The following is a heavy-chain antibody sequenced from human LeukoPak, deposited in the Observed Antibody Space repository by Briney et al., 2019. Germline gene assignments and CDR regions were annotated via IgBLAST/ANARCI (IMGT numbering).Heavy chain of an antibody. Sequence: SETLSFTCTVSGGSIRSSYYYWGWIRQPPGTGLEWIGSIYDSGSTYYNPSLKSRVTISVDTSKNQFSLKLNSVTAADTAVYYCASTHYDSSHLLDYWGQGTLVTVSS. D-gene: IGHD3-22*01. J-gene: IGHJ4*02. CDR2: IYDSGST. V-gene: IGHV4-39*01. CDR1: GGSIRSSYYY. CDR3: ASTHYDSSHLLDY.